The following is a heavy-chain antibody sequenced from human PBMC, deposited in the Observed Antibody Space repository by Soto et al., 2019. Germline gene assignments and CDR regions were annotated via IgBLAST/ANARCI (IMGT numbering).Heavy chain of an antibody. CDR1: GFTFSSYA. Sequence: EVQLLESGGGLVQPGGSLRLSCAASGFTFSSYAMSWVRQAPGKGLEWVSALSGSGGSTYYADSVKGRFTISRDNSKNPLYLQMNSLRAEDTAVYYCAKDLRKELLFDYWGQGTLVTVSS. D-gene: IGHD2-15*01. V-gene: IGHV3-23*01. CDR3: AKDLRKELLFDY. CDR2: LSGSGGST. J-gene: IGHJ4*02.